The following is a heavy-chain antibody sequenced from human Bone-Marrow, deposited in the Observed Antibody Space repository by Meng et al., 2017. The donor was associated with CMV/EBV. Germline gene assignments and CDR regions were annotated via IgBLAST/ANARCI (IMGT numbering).Heavy chain of an antibody. V-gene: IGHV1-69*05. CDR2: IIPIFGTA. J-gene: IGHJ6*02. CDR3: ASPDTGTHPGYYYGMDV. CDR1: GGTFSSYA. D-gene: IGHD1-1*01. Sequence: SVKVSCKASGGTFSSYAISWVRQAPGQGLEWMGGIIPIFGTANYAQKFQGRVTITTDESTSTANMALSSLRSEDTAVYYCASPDTGTHPGYYYGMDVWGQGTTVTVSS.